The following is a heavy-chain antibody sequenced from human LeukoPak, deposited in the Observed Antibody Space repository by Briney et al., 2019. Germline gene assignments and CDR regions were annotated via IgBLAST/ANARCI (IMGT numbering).Heavy chain of an antibody. J-gene: IGHJ4*02. CDR3: AKSPVVVAATHYFDY. CDR2: ISGSSGST. Sequence: GGSLRLSCAASGFTFSSYAMSWVRQAPGKGLEWVSAISGSSGSTYYADSVKGQFTISRDNSKNTLYLQMNSLRAEDTAVYYCAKSPVVVAATHYFDYWSQGTLVTVSS. V-gene: IGHV3-23*01. D-gene: IGHD2-15*01. CDR1: GFTFSSYA.